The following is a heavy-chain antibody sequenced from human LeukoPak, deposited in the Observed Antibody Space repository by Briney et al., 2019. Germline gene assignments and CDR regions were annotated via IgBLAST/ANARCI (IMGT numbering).Heavy chain of an antibody. V-gene: IGHV5-51*01. D-gene: IGHD6-19*01. CDR1: GYSCTTYW. Sequence: GESLKISCEGSGYSCTTYWIGWVRQMPGKGLEWMGIIYPGDSDTRYSPSFQGQVTISADKSISTAYLQWSSLKASDTAMYYCARRSSGWNIWYFDLWGRGTLVTVSS. CDR3: ARRSSGWNIWYFDL. J-gene: IGHJ2*01. CDR2: IYPGDSDT.